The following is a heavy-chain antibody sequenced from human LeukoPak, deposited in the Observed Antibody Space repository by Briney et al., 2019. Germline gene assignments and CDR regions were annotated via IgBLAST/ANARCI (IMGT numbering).Heavy chain of an antibody. CDR3: ATDKGTRQYNWNDGGAFDI. J-gene: IGHJ3*02. V-gene: IGHV1-2*02. Sequence: ASVKVSCKASAYTFTGYYMHWVRQAPGQGLEWMGWINPNSGGTNYAQKFQGRVTMTRDTSISTAYMELSRLRSDDTAVSYCATDKGTRQYNWNDGGAFDIWGQGTMVTVSS. CDR1: AYTFTGYY. CDR2: INPNSGGT. D-gene: IGHD1-1*01.